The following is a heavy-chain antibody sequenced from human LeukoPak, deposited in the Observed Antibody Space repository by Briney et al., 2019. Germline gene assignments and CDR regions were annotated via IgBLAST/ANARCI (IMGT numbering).Heavy chain of an antibody. CDR3: AKSGYNRFDY. J-gene: IGHJ4*02. V-gene: IGHV3-30*18. D-gene: IGHD5-24*01. CDR1: GFTFSSYG. CDR2: ISYDGSNR. Sequence: GRSLRLSCAASGFTFSSYGMHWVRQAPGKGLEWVAVISYDGSNRYYADSVKGRFTISRDNSKNTLYLQMNSLRAEDTAVYYCAKSGYNRFDYWGQGTLVTVSS.